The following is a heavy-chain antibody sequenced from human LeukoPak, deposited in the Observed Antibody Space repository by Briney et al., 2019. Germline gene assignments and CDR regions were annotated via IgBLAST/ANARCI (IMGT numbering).Heavy chain of an antibody. J-gene: IGHJ4*02. CDR3: TTATRFDY. Sequence: GGSLILSCAASGFTVSSNYMTWVRQAPGKGLEWVSVLYSGGSTYYADSVKGRFTISRDNSKNTLYLQMNSLRAEDTAVYYCTTATRFDYWGQGTLVTVSS. D-gene: IGHD1-1*01. CDR1: GFTVSSNY. V-gene: IGHV3-53*01. CDR2: LYSGGST.